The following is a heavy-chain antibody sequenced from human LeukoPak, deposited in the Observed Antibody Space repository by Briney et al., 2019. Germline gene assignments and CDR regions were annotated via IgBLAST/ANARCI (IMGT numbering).Heavy chain of an antibody. D-gene: IGHD5-12*01. CDR3: ARHFRPSESLNRGYSGYDGDY. CDR2: IYPGDSDT. J-gene: IGHJ4*02. V-gene: IGHV5-51*01. Sequence: GESLKISCKGSGYSFTSYWIGWVRQMPGKGLEWMGIIYPGDSDTRYSPSFQGQVTISADKSISTAYLQWSSLKASDTAMYYCARHFRPSESLNRGYSGYDGDYWGQGTLVTVSS. CDR1: GYSFTSYW.